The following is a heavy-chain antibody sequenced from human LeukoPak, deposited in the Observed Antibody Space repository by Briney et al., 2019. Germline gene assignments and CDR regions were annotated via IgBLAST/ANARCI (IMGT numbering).Heavy chain of an antibody. D-gene: IGHD5-18*01. CDR3: ARGGDTAMVDPCFDY. CDR2: IYYSGST. CDR1: GGSISSSSYY. Sequence: PSETLSLTCTVSGGSISSSSYYWGWIRQPPGKGLEWIGSIYYSGSTYYNPSLKSRVTISVDTSKNQFSLKLSSVTAADTAVYYCARGGDTAMVDPCFDYWGQGTLVTVSS. J-gene: IGHJ4*02. V-gene: IGHV4-39*07.